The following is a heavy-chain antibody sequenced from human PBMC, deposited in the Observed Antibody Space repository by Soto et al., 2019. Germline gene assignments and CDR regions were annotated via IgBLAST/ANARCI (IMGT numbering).Heavy chain of an antibody. CDR3: ARGRGGYSYGGLDS. D-gene: IGHD5-18*01. CDR1: GGSFSNHY. V-gene: IGHV4-34*01. Sequence: SETLSLTGAVYGGSFSNHYWSWIRQSPGQGLEWIGEVNHSGSTNYNPSLESRVIISVDTSKNQFSLILRSVTAADAAVYYCARGRGGYSYGGLDSWGQGTLVTVSS. CDR2: VNHSGST. J-gene: IGHJ4*02.